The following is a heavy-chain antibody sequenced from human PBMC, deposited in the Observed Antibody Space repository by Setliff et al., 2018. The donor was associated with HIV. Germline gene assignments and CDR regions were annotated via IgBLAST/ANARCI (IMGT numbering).Heavy chain of an antibody. V-gene: IGHV3-48*01. Sequence: PGGSLRLSCAASGFIFSTYSMNWVRQAPGKGLEWVSYISSSSTTIKYADSVKGRFTISRDNAKNSLYLQLNSLRAEDTAVYYCARDQVAVYYCARGLSFYDPGGFDYWGQGTLVTVSS. D-gene: IGHD3-10*01. CDR2: ISSSSTTI. CDR1: GFIFSTYS. CDR3: ARDQVAVYYCARGLSFYDPGGFDY. J-gene: IGHJ4*02.